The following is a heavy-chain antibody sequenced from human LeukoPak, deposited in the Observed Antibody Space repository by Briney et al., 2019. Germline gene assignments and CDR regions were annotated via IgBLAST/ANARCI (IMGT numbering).Heavy chain of an antibody. CDR2: INHSGST. V-gene: IGHV4-34*01. J-gene: IGHJ4*02. CDR1: GGSFSGYY. CDR3: ARGDAELFDY. D-gene: IGHD1-26*01. Sequence: SETLSLTCAVSGGSFSGYYWTWIRQPPGRGLEWIGEINHSGSTKYNPSLKSRVTISIDTSKNQFSLKVSSMTAADTAVYYCARGDAELFDYWGQGTLVTVSS.